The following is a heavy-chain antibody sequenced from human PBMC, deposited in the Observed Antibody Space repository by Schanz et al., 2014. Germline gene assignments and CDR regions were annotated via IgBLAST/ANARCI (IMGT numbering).Heavy chain of an antibody. CDR2: INYSGSA. J-gene: IGHJ6*02. CDR1: GGSVSGYF. V-gene: IGHV4-34*01. CDR3: ARGGRYCSGGGCHYPYNYYGMDV. Sequence: VQLQQWGAGRLRPAETLSLTCAVYGGSVSGYFWTWIRQSPRKGLEWIGEINYSGSAHYNPSLASRLTISMDASKSQLSPKMKSVSAADTAVYYCARGGRYCSGGGCHYPYNYYGMDVWGQGTTVTVSS. D-gene: IGHD2-15*01.